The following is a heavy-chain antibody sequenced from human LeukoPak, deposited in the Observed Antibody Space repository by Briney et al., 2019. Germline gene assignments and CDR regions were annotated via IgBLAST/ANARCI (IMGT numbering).Heavy chain of an antibody. Sequence: SQTLSLTCTVSGGSISSGGYYWSWIRQPPGKGLEWIGEINHSGSTNYNPSLKSRVTISVDTSKNQFSLKLSSVTAADTAVYYCARVPRSTSKTENWFDPWGQGTLVTVSS. D-gene: IGHD2-2*01. CDR3: ARVPRSTSKTENWFDP. J-gene: IGHJ5*02. CDR1: GGSISSGGYY. CDR2: INHSGST. V-gene: IGHV4-30-2*01.